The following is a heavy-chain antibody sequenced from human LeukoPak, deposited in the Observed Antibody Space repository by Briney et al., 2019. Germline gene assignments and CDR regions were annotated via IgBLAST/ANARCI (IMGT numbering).Heavy chain of an antibody. J-gene: IGHJ2*01. Sequence: GGSLRLSCAASGFTFSSYSMNWVRQAPGEGLEWVSYISSLSGTIYYADSVKGRFTISRDNAKNSLYLQMDSLRAEDTAVYYCARALYRQHIVVVNAKNYWYFDLWGRGTLVTVSS. CDR3: ARALYRQHIVVVNAKNYWYFDL. CDR1: GFTFSSYS. V-gene: IGHV3-48*01. CDR2: ISSLSGTI. D-gene: IGHD2-21*01.